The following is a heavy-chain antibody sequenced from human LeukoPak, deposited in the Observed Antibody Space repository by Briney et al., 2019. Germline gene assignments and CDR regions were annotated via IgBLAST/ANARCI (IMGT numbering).Heavy chain of an antibody. Sequence: GESLKISCKGSGYSFTNYWIAWVRQMPGKGLEWMGIIYPGDSDTRYSPSFQGQVTISADKSIATAYLQWNSLKASDTAVYYCARLSDNWNDGDYWGQGTLVTVSS. CDR3: ARLSDNWNDGDY. V-gene: IGHV5-51*01. CDR2: IYPGDSDT. CDR1: GYSFTNYW. J-gene: IGHJ4*02. D-gene: IGHD1-1*01.